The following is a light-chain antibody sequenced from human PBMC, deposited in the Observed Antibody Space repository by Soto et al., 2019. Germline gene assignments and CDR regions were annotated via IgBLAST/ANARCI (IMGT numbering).Light chain of an antibody. CDR2: DAS. CDR1: QTINRW. CDR3: QQYENYWT. J-gene: IGKJ1*01. V-gene: IGKV1-5*01. Sequence: DIQMNQSPATLSASIGDRVTITCRASQTINRWLAWYQQKPGKAPQVLIYDASTLESGVPSRFSGSGSGTEFSLTISNLQPDDCATYYCQQYENYWTFGQGTKVDIK.